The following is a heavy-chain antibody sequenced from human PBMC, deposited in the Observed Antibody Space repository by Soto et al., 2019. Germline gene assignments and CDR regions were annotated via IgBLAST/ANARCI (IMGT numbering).Heavy chain of an antibody. CDR1: GFTFSSYS. D-gene: IGHD3-3*01. V-gene: IGHV3-21*01. Sequence: GGSLRLSCAASGFTFSSYSMNWVRQAPGKGLEWVSSISSSSSYIYYADSVKGRFTISRDNAKNSLYLQMNSLRAEDTAVYYCARSYDFWSGRYYYGMDVWGQGTTVTVS. CDR2: ISSSSSYI. J-gene: IGHJ6*02. CDR3: ARSYDFWSGRYYYGMDV.